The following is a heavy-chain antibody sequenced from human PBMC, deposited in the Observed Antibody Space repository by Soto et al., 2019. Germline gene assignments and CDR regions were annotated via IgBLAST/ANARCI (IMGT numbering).Heavy chain of an antibody. CDR3: ARTGDYYDSSGYYYLPDY. D-gene: IGHD3-22*01. CDR2: INPSGGST. V-gene: IGHV1-46*01. J-gene: IGHJ4*02. CDR1: GYTFTSYY. Sequence: GASVKVSCKASGYTFTSYYMHWVRQAPGQGLEWMGIINPSGGSTSYAQKFQGRVTMTRDTSTSTVYMELSSLRSEDTAVYYCARTGDYYDSSGYYYLPDYWGQGTLVTVS.